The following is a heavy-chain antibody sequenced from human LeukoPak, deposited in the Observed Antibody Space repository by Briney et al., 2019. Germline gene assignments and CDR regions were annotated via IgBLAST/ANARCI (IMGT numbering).Heavy chain of an antibody. Sequence: PSETLSLTCTVSGGSISSSNYYWGWIRQPPGKGLEWIGSIYYSGSTYYNPSLKSRVTISVDTSKNQFSLKLSSVTAADTAVYYCARLRCIAAPGTASKRLWFDPWGQGTLVTVSS. CDR1: GGSISSSNYY. CDR3: ARLRCIAAPGTASKRLWFDP. J-gene: IGHJ5*02. CDR2: IYYSGST. V-gene: IGHV4-39*01. D-gene: IGHD6-13*01.